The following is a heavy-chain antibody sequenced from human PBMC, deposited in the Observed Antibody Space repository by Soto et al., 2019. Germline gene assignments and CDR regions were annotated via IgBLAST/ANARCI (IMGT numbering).Heavy chain of an antibody. D-gene: IGHD3-9*01. CDR1: GYTFTSYA. J-gene: IGHJ3*02. CDR3: ARDTSPLRYFAWLLLSGGAFDI. CDR2: INAGNGNT. V-gene: IGHV1-3*01. Sequence: QVQLVQSGAEVKKPGASVKVSCKASGYTFTSYAMHWVRQAPGQRLEWMGWINAGNGNTKYSQKFQGRVTITRDTSASTAYMELSSLRSEDTAVYYCARDTSPLRYFAWLLLSGGAFDIWGQGTMVTVSS.